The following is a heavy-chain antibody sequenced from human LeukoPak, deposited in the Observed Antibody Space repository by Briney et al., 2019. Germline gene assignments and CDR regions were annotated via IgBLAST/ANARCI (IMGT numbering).Heavy chain of an antibody. D-gene: IGHD3-9*01. J-gene: IGHJ4*02. V-gene: IGHV4-59*08. CDR1: GGSISSYY. Sequence: SETLSPTCTVSGGSISSYYWSWIRQPPGKGLEWIGYIYYSGSTNYNPSLKSRVTISVDTSKNQFSLKLSSVTAADTAVYYCARQARYYDILTGYYPPYYFDYWGQGTLVTVSS. CDR3: ARQARYYDILTGYYPPYYFDY. CDR2: IYYSGST.